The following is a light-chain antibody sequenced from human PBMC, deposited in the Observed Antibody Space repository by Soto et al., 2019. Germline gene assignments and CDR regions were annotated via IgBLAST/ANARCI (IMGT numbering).Light chain of an antibody. CDR3: PQSYNSPPIT. Sequence: IQMTQSPSSLSASVGDRVTITCRAGQSIFSSLNWYQQRPGKAPTLLIYAASSLQSGVPSRFRGSGYGTDFAITIPSLQPEDFATYYCPQSYNSPPITFGQ. CDR2: AAS. CDR1: QSIFSS. J-gene: IGKJ5*01. V-gene: IGKV1-39*01.